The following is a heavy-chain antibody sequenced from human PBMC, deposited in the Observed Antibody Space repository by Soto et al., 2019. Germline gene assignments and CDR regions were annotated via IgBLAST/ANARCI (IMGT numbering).Heavy chain of an antibody. Sequence: QVQLQESGPGLVKPSETLSLTCTVSGGSINSNYWSWIRQPPGNGLEWIGYVYYSGTTNYYPSLRGRVTISVDTPKNQFSLKLRSLTAADTGVYYCVTGGYVLFDSWGQGTLVTVSS. CDR3: VTGGYVLFDS. J-gene: IGHJ4*02. V-gene: IGHV4-59*01. CDR2: VYYSGTT. CDR1: GGSINSNY. D-gene: IGHD3-10*02.